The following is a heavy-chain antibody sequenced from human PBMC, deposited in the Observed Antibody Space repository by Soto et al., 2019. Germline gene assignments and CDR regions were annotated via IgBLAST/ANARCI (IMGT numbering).Heavy chain of an antibody. CDR2: IYPGDTK. CDR3: HGYGY. V-gene: IGHV3-53*01. Sequence: PGGSLRLSCVGSGVTVSSTNYMSWVRQAPGKGLEWVSVIYPGDTKFSADSVKGRLTLSRANSKITLYFQMNSLRAEDTAVYYCHGYGYWGQGNLVPVSS. D-gene: IGHD5-12*01. CDR1: GVTVSSTNY. J-gene: IGHJ4*02.